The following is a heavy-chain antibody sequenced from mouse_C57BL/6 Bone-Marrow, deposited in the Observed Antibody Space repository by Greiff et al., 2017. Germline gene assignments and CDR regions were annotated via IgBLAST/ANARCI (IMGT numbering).Heavy chain of an antibody. CDR3: ARNYYGSSFYFDY. D-gene: IGHD1-1*01. J-gene: IGHJ2*01. CDR1: GYTFTSYW. CDR2: IHPNSGST. V-gene: IGHV1-64*01. Sequence: QVQLQQPGAELVKPGASVKLSCKASGYTFTSYWMHWVKQRPGQGLEWIGMIHPNSGSTNYNEKFKSKATLTVDKSSSTAYMQLSSLTSEDSAVYYCARNYYGSSFYFDYWAQGTTLTVSS.